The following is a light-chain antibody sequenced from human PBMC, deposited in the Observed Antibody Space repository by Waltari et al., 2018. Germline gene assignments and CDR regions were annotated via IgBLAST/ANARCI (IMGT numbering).Light chain of an antibody. CDR3: QQSYSTPHT. J-gene: IGKJ2*01. Sequence: DIQMTQSPSSLSASVGDRVTITCRASQSISFYLNWYQQKPGKAPKRLIYAASSLQSGVPSRLSGSGSGTDCTLTISSLQPEDFATYSCQQSYSTPHTVGQGTKLEIK. CDR2: AAS. V-gene: IGKV1-39*01. CDR1: QSISFY.